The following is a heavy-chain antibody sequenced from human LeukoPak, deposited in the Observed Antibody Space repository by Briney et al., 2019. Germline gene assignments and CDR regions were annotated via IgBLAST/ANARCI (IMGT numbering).Heavy chain of an antibody. CDR3: ARTGGLRWPIKYYFDY. CDR2: INHSGST. CDR1: GGSFSGYY. J-gene: IGHJ4*02. D-gene: IGHD4-23*01. V-gene: IGHV4-34*01. Sequence: SETLSLTCAVYGGSFSGYYWSWIRQPPGKGLEWIGEINHSGSTNYNPSLKSRVTISVDTSKNQFSLKLSSVTAADTAVYYCARTGGLRWPIKYYFDYRGQGTLVTVSS.